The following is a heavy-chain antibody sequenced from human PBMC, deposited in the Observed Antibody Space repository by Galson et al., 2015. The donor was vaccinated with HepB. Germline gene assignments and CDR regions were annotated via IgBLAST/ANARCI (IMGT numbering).Heavy chain of an antibody. J-gene: IGHJ6*02. CDR3: ARRISLVRGIITKPDYYYGMDV. D-gene: IGHD3-10*01. CDR1: GFTFSSYW. V-gene: IGHV3-7*03. Sequence: SLRLSCAASGFTFSSYWMNWVRQAPGKGLEWVANINQDGSEKYYVDSLKGRFTISRDNAKNSLYLQMDSLRAEDTAVYYCARRISLVRGIITKPDYYYGMDVWGQGTTVTVAS. CDR2: INQDGSEK.